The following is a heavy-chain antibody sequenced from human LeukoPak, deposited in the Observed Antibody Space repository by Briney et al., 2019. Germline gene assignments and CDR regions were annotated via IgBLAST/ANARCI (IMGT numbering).Heavy chain of an antibody. CDR1: GGAFSSYA. D-gene: IGHD3-9*01. J-gene: IGHJ5*02. V-gene: IGHV1-69*13. CDR3: ARGQRNRLVISDNWFDP. CDR2: IIPIFGTA. Sequence: SVKVSCKASGGAFSSYAISWVRQAPGQGLEWMGGIIPIFGTANYAQKFQGRVTITADESTSTAYMELSSLRSEDTAVYYCARGQRNRLVISDNWFDPWGQGTLVTVSS.